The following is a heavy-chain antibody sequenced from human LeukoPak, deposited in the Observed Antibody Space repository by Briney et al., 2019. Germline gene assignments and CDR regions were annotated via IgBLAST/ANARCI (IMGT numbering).Heavy chain of an antibody. CDR3: ARAYRSSNWFAP. Sequence: AAVKVSCKASGYTFTSYGISWVRQAPGQGLEWMGWISAYNGNTNYAQKLQGRVTMTTDTSTSTAYMELRSLRSDDTAVYYGARAYRSSNWFAPWGQPTLATVSS. D-gene: IGHD6-6*01. J-gene: IGHJ5*02. CDR1: GYTFTSYG. V-gene: IGHV1-18*01. CDR2: ISAYNGNT.